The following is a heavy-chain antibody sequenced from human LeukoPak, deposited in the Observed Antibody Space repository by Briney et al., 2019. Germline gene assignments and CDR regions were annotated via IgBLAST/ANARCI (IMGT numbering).Heavy chain of an antibody. D-gene: IGHD3-3*01. Sequence: SETLSLTCAVYGGSFSGYYWSWIRQSPGKGLEWIGEINHSGRTKYSPSLKSRVAMSVDTSTNQFSLKLSSVTAADTAVYYCARARGYYDFWSGPFYFDYWGQGTLVTVSS. CDR3: ARARGYYDFWSGPFYFDY. CDR1: GGSFSGYY. CDR2: INHSGRT. V-gene: IGHV4-34*01. J-gene: IGHJ4*02.